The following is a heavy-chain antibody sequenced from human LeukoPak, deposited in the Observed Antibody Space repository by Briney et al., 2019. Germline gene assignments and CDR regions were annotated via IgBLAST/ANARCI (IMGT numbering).Heavy chain of an antibody. J-gene: IGHJ6*03. V-gene: IGHV1-18*01. CDR1: GYTFTSYG. D-gene: IGHD3-10*01. CDR3: ARDNMVRGVFYYYYYMDV. Sequence: ASVKVSCKASGYTFTSYGISWVRQPPGQGLEWMGWISAYNGNTNYAQKLQGRVTMTTDTSTSTAYMELRSLRSDDTAVYYCARDNMVRGVFYYYYYMDVWGKGTTVTVSS. CDR2: ISAYNGNT.